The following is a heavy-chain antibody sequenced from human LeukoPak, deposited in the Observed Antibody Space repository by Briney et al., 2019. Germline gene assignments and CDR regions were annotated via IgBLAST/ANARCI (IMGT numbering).Heavy chain of an antibody. CDR2: ISYDGSNK. CDR3: AKVRRGYCSGGSCYSWFDP. CDR1: GFTFSSYG. D-gene: IGHD2-15*01. V-gene: IGHV3-30*18. Sequence: PGRSLRLSCAASGFTFSSYGMHWDRQAPGKGLEWVAVISYDGSNKYYADSVKGRFTISRDNSKNTLYLQMNSLRAEDTAVYYCAKVRRGYCSGGSCYSWFDPWGQGTLVTVSS. J-gene: IGHJ5*02.